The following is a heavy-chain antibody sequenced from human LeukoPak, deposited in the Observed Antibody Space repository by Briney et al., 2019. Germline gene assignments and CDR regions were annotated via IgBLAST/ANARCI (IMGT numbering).Heavy chain of an antibody. Sequence: SETLSLTCAVYGGSFSGYYWSWIRQPPGKGLEWIGEINHSGSTNYNPSLKSRVTISVDTSKNQFSLKLSSVTAADTAMYYCARVRLYYYDSSGPRGYFDYWGQGTLVTVSS. V-gene: IGHV4-34*01. J-gene: IGHJ4*02. D-gene: IGHD3-22*01. CDR2: INHSGST. CDR3: ARVRLYYYDSSGPRGYFDY. CDR1: GGSFSGYY.